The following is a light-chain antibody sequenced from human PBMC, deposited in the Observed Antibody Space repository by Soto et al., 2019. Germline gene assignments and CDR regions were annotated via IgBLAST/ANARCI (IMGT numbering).Light chain of an antibody. V-gene: IGLV2-23*02. CDR1: SSNVGSYNL. J-gene: IGLJ1*01. CDR3: CSYAGSYTYV. Sequence: QSVLTQPASVSGSPGQSITISCTGTSSNVGSYNLVSWYQQHPGKAPKLMIYEVSKRPSGVSNRFSGPKSGNTASLTISGLQAEDEADYNCCSYAGSYTYVFGPGTKVTVL. CDR2: EVS.